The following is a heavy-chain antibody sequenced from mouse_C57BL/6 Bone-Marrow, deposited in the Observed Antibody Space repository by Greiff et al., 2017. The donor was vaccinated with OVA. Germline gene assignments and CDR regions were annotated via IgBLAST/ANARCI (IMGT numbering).Heavy chain of an antibody. CDR3: ARVGAYYSKGWFAY. D-gene: IGHD2-5*01. CDR1: GYTFTDYY. V-gene: IGHV1-26*01. J-gene: IGHJ3*01. CDR2: IIPNNCFT. Sequence: VQLQQSGPELVKPGASVKISCKASGYTFTDYYMNWVKQSHGKSLEWIGDIIPNNCFTSYNQKFKGKATLTVDKSSSTAYMELRSLTSEDSAVYYCARVGAYYSKGWFAYWGQGTLVTVSA.